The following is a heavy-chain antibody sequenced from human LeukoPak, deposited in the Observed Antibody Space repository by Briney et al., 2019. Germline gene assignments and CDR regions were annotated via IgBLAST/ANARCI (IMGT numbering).Heavy chain of an antibody. CDR1: GFTFSSHA. D-gene: IGHD3-10*01. J-gene: IGHJ4*02. CDR3: AKEAYYGSTTAY. CDR2: ISGNGDYT. Sequence: GGSLRLSCAASGFTFSSHAMTWVRQASGKGLEWVSGISGNGDYTYYADSVKGRFTISRDNSKNTLYLQMNSLRAEDTAVYYCAKEAYYGSTTAYWGQGTLVTVSS. V-gene: IGHV3-23*01.